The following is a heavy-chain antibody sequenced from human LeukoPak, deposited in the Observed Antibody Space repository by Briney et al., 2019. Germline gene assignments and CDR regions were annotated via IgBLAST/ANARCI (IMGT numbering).Heavy chain of an antibody. CDR3: ARVRYSNGHAIWD. J-gene: IGHJ4*02. CDR1: GFTFSSYS. D-gene: IGHD4-11*01. CDR2: ISSSSSYI. V-gene: IGHV3-21*01. Sequence: PGGSLRLSCAASGFTFSSYSMNWVRQAPGKGLEWVSSISSSSSYIYYADSVKGRFTISRDNADNSLYLQMNSLRAEDTAVYYCARVRYSNGHAIWDWGQGTLVTVSS.